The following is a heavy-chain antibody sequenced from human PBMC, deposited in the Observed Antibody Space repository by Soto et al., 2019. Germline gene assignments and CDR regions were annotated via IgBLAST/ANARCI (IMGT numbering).Heavy chain of an antibody. J-gene: IGHJ4*02. Sequence: SGPTLVNPTETLTLTCSVSGFSLTDTRMGVSWIRQAPGKALEWLAHIISNDDKSYSTSLKSRLTISKDTSKSQVVLRMTNMDPVDTGRYYCARALFYSDSDGYYFEFDYWGPGTLVTISS. CDR2: IISNDDK. V-gene: IGHV2-26*01. CDR1: GFSLTDTRMG. D-gene: IGHD3-22*01. CDR3: ARALFYSDSDGYYFEFDY.